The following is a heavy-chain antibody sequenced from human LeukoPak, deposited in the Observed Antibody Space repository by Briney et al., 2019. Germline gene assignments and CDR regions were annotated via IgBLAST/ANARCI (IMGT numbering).Heavy chain of an antibody. CDR2: LYIARST. V-gene: IGHV3-66*01. CDR1: GFTVSSNY. D-gene: IGHD3-3*01. Sequence: GGSLRRSCAASGFTVSSNYMSWVRQAPGKGLKWVSRLYIARSTYYADSVKSRFTISRDNSKNTLYLQMNSLSVEDTAIYYCARGGFWSGNGMDVWGQGTTVIVSS. J-gene: IGHJ6*02. CDR3: ARGGFWSGNGMDV.